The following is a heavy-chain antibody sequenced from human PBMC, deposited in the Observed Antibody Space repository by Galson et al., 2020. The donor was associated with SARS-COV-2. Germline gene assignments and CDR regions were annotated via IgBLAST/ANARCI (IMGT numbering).Heavy chain of an antibody. Sequence: ASVTVSCQAPGSIFNGYSVYWVRQAPGQELEWMGWINPNSGGTNYAQKFQGRVTMTRDTTISTVYMELSRLKSDDTAIYYCARDWGDGYNVDIWGQGTMVTVSS. V-gene: IGHV1-2*02. CDR2: INPNSGGT. D-gene: IGHD5-12*01. CDR1: GSIFNGYS. J-gene: IGHJ3*02. CDR3: ARDWGDGYNVDI.